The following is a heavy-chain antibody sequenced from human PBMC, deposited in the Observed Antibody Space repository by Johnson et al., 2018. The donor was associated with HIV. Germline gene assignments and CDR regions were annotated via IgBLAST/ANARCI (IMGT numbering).Heavy chain of an antibody. CDR1: GFTFSSYW. CDR3: ATVWRNEGRHAFDV. CDR2: INSDGSST. Sequence: VQLVESGGGVVQPERSLRLSCSASGFTFSSYWMHWVRQAPGKGLVWVSRINSDGSSTNYADSVKGRFTISRDNAKNTLYLQMNSLRAEDTAVYFCATVWRNEGRHAFDVWGQGTMVTASS. J-gene: IGHJ3*01. D-gene: IGHD1-1*01. V-gene: IGHV3-74*02.